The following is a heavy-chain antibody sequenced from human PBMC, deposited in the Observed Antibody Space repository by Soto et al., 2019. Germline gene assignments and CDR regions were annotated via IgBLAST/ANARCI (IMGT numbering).Heavy chain of an antibody. CDR3: ARGKETYYDSSGYYFRDNWFDP. J-gene: IGHJ5*02. CDR1: GGTFSSYA. D-gene: IGHD3-22*01. CDR2: IIPIFGTA. V-gene: IGHV1-69*12. Sequence: QVQLVQSGAEVKKPGSSVKVSCKASGGTFSSYAISWVRQAPGQGLEWMGGIIPIFGTANYAQKFQGRVTISADASTSTAYIELSRLRAGDSAVYYCARGKETYYDSSGYYFRDNWFDPWGQGTLVTVSS.